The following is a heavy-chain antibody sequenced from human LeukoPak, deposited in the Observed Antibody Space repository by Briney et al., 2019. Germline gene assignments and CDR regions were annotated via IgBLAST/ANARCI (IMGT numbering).Heavy chain of an antibody. CDR1: GFIFSSFG. CDR3: AKQMVERPHYYYMDV. D-gene: IGHD2-15*01. V-gene: IGHV3-30*02. CDR2: IQDDESNK. Sequence: GGSLRLSCAASGFIFSSFGMHWVRQAPGKGLEWVAFIQDDESNKFYADSVKGRFTISRDNSKNTLFLQMNSLSPEDTALYYCAKQMVERPHYYYMDVWGKGTTVTVSS. J-gene: IGHJ6*03.